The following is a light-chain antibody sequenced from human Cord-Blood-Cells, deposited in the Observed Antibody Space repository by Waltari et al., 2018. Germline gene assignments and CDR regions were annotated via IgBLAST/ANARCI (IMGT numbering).Light chain of an antibody. CDR3: QQSYSTPYS. Sequence: DIQMPQSPSSPSASVGDIVTITCRASQSISSYLNWYQQKPGKAPKLLIYAASSLQSGVPSRFSGSGSGTDFTLTISSLQPEDFATYYCQQSYSTPYSFGQGTKLEIK. J-gene: IGKJ2*03. CDR2: AAS. CDR1: QSISSY. V-gene: IGKV1-39*01.